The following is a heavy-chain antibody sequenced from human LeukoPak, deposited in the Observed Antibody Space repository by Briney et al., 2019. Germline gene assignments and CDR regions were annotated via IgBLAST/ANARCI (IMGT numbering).Heavy chain of an antibody. Sequence: GGSLRLSCAPSGFTFTIYSMNWVRQAPGGGLEWVSSISSSSSYIYYAESVKDRFTISRDNAKNSLYLQMNSLRGEVMAVYCCERVRVGAGIYFDYWGQGTLVTVSS. J-gene: IGHJ4*02. D-gene: IGHD1-26*01. V-gene: IGHV3-21*01. CDR1: GFTFTIYS. CDR3: ERVRVGAGIYFDY. CDR2: ISSSSSYI.